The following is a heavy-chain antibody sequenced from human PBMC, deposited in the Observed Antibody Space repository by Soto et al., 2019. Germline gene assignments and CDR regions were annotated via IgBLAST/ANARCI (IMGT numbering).Heavy chain of an antibody. D-gene: IGHD6-13*01. J-gene: IGHJ4*02. CDR3: ARGSSSSWSSFVY. V-gene: IGHV4-30-2*01. Sequence: ASETLSLTCAVSGGSISSGGYSWSWIRQPPGKGLEWIGYIYHSGSTYYNPSLKSRVTISVDRSKNQFSLKLSSVTAAVTAVYYCARGSSSSWSSFVYWGQGTLVTVSS. CDR2: IYHSGST. CDR1: GGSISSGGYS.